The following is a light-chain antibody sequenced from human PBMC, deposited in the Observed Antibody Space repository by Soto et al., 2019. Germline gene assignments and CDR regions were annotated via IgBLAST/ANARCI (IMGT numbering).Light chain of an antibody. V-gene: IGLV1-40*01. CDR2: GNS. CDR1: SSNIGAGYD. J-gene: IGLJ3*02. Sequence: QSALTQPPSVSGAPGQRVTISCTGSSSNIGAGYDVHWYQQLPGTAPKLLIYGNSNRPSGVPDRCSGSKSGTSASLAIPGLQAEDEADYYCQSYDSSLSGSVFGGGTKVTVL. CDR3: QSYDSSLSGSV.